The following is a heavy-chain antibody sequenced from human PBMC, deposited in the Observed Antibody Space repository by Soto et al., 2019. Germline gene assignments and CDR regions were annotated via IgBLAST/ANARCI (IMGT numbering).Heavy chain of an antibody. CDR2: IYYSGST. Sequence: TSETLSLTCTVSGGSISSYYWSWIRQPPGKGLEWIGYIYYSGSTNYNPSLKSRVTISVDTSKNQFSLKLSSVTAADTAVYYCARIEGYSSGWSWGAAFDIWGQGTMVTVSS. V-gene: IGHV4-59*01. CDR3: ARIEGYSSGWSWGAAFDI. J-gene: IGHJ3*02. D-gene: IGHD6-19*01. CDR1: GGSISSYY.